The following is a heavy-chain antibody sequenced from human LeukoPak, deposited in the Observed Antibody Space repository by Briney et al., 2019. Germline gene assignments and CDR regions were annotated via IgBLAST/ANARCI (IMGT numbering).Heavy chain of an antibody. J-gene: IGHJ6*03. D-gene: IGHD6-19*01. V-gene: IGHV4-59*08. Sequence: SETLSLTCTVSGGSISDYYWSWIRQSPGKGLEWIGYIYYTGSTSYNPSLRSRVTMSADTSKNQFSLKLSSVTAADTAVYYCARQSRGQWLVTGDYYYYYYMDVWGKGTTVTISS. CDR1: GGSISDYY. CDR3: ARQSRGQWLVTGDYYYYYYMDV. CDR2: IYYTGST.